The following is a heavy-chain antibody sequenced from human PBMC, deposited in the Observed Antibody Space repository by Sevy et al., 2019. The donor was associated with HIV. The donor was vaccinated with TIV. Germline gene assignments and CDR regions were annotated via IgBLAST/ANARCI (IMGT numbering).Heavy chain of an antibody. CDR1: GGSFSSYY. Sequence: SETLSLTCAVYGGSFSSYYWTWVRQSPGRGLEWIGVIIHRGTTNYNPSVKSRVSMSIDTSKKRFSLRLRSVTAADTAVYYCAGFGELESGYWGQGSLVTVSS. CDR2: IIHRGTT. CDR3: AGFGELESGY. V-gene: IGHV4-34*12. J-gene: IGHJ4*02. D-gene: IGHD3-10*01.